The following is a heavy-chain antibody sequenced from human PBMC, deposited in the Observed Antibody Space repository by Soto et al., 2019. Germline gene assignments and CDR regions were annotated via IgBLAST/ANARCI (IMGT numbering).Heavy chain of an antibody. CDR3: ARVISYGYFDY. J-gene: IGHJ4*02. CDR2: IYYSGST. V-gene: IGHV4-31*03. Sequence: SETLSLTCTVSGGSIRSGGYYWSWIRQHPGKGLEWIGYIYYSGSTYYNPSLKSRVTISVDTSKNQFSLKLSSVTAADTAVYYCARVISYGYFDYWGQGTLVTVS. D-gene: IGHD1-26*01. CDR1: GGSIRSGGYY.